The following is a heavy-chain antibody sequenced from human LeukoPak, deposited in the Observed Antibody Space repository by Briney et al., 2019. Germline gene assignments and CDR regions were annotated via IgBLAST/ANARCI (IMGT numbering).Heavy chain of an antibody. D-gene: IGHD6-19*01. Sequence: GGSLRLSCAASGFTFSSYGMHWVRQAPGKGLEWVAFIRYDGSNKYYADSVKGRFTISRDNSKNTLYLQMNSLRAEDTAVYYCARDGSSGWYHGYWGQGTLVTVSS. V-gene: IGHV3-30*02. CDR2: IRYDGSNK. J-gene: IGHJ4*02. CDR1: GFTFSSYG. CDR3: ARDGSSGWYHGY.